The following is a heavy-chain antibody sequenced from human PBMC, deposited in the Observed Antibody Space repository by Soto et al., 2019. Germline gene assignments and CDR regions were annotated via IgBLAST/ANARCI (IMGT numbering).Heavy chain of an antibody. Sequence: QVQLVQSGAEAKKPGASVKISCKASGYTFNKYYMHWVRQAPGQGLEWMGVINFSDDSTTYLQTFQGRVTVTRDTSTSTVYMELSSLGSDDTAVYYCAREDPAVAKFDYWGQGTLVTVSS. CDR1: GYTFNKYY. CDR3: AREDPAVAKFDY. D-gene: IGHD2-2*01. J-gene: IGHJ4*02. CDR2: INFSDDST. V-gene: IGHV1-46*02.